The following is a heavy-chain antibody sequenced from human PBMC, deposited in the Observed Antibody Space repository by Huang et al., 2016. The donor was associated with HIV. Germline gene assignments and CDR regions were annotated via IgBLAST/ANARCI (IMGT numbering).Heavy chain of an antibody. CDR2: IDANSGGT. V-gene: IGHV1-2*01. J-gene: IGHJ4*02. CDR3: ARSPLLGESSSALEF. Sequence: QVQLVQSGAEVKKPGASVKVSCKASGYIFIGYYIQWVRQAPGQGLGWMGRIDANSGGTKYAEKFEGRVTSTKDTSIDTAYMELRSLRSADTAVYYCARSPLLGESSSALEFWGQGTLAIVSS. D-gene: IGHD3-16*01. CDR1: GYIFIGYY.